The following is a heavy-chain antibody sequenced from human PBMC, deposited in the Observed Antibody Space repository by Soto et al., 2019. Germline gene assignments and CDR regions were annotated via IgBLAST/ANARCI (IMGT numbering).Heavy chain of an antibody. D-gene: IGHD2-21*02. CDR2: IDYSGST. Sequence: HAQLQESGPGLVKPSQTLSLTCTVSGASISSGDYYWRWLRQPPGMVLEWIGYIDYSGSTYYNPSLKSRVTISVDRSKNQFSLKLRSVTAAETAGYYWAICGGNSVYFDYWGQGSLVTVSS. V-gene: IGHV4-30-4*01. J-gene: IGHJ4*02. CDR3: AICGGNSVYFDY. CDR1: GASISSGDYY.